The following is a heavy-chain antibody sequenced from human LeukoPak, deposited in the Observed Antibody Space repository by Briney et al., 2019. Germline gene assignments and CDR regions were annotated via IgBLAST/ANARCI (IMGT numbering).Heavy chain of an antibody. Sequence: GGSLRLSCAASGFTFSGSAMHRVRQASGRGLEWVGRIRSKANSYVTSYAASVKGRFTISRDDSKNTAYLQMNSLKTEDTAVYYCTSPRNDCSGGSCYWFDPWGQGTLVTVSS. CDR2: IRSKANSYVT. CDR1: GFTFSGSA. J-gene: IGHJ5*02. D-gene: IGHD2-15*01. V-gene: IGHV3-73*01. CDR3: TSPRNDCSGGSCYWFDP.